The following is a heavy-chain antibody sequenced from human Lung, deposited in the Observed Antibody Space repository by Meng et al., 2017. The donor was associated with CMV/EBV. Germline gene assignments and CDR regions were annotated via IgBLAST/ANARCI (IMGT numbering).Heavy chain of an antibody. D-gene: IGHD6-13*01. CDR2: IKQDGSEI. V-gene: IGHV3-7*01. CDR3: ARGEWQQLVEYFFDY. J-gene: IGHJ4*02. Sequence: GESXKIXCAASGFTFSSYWMSWVRQAPGKGLEWVANIKQDGSEIYFVDSVKGRFTISRDNAKNSLYLQMNSLRAEDTAVYYCARGEWQQLVEYFFDYWGQGXLVTVSS. CDR1: GFTFSSYW.